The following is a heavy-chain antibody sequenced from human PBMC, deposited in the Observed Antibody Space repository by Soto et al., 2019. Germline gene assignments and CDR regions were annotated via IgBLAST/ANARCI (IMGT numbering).Heavy chain of an antibody. D-gene: IGHD5-12*01. CDR2: ISAYNGNT. CDR3: ARECVPYGGTNWFDP. J-gene: IGHJ5*02. CDR1: GYTFTSYG. V-gene: IGHV1-18*01. Sequence: GASVKVSCKASGYTFTSYGISWVRQAPGQGLEWMGWISAYNGNTNYAQKLQGRVTMTTDTSTSTAYMELRSLRSDDTAVYYCARECVPYGGTNWFDPWGEGTLVTVSS.